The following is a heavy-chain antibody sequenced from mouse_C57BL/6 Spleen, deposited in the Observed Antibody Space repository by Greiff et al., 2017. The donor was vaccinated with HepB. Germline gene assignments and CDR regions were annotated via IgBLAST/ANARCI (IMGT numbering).Heavy chain of an antibody. D-gene: IGHD1-1*01. CDR1: GYTFTSYW. CDR2: IDPSDSYT. Sequence: VQLQQPGAELVMPGASVKLSCKASGYTFTSYWMHWVKQRPGQGLEWIGEIDPSDSYTNYNQKFKGKSTLTVDKSSSTAYMQLSSLTSEDSAVYYCARSGYGSSSYYFDYWGQGTTLTVSS. J-gene: IGHJ2*01. CDR3: ARSGYGSSSYYFDY. V-gene: IGHV1-69*01.